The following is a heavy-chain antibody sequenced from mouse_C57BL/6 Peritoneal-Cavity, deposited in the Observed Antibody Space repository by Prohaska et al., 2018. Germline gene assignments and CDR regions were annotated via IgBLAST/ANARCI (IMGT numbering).Heavy chain of an antibody. CDR3: AMGDGIAMDY. J-gene: IGHJ4*01. Sequence: GKATLTVDKSSSTAYMELRSLTSEDSAVYYCAMGDGIAMDYWGQGTSVTVSS. D-gene: IGHD1-1*01. V-gene: IGHV1-26*01.